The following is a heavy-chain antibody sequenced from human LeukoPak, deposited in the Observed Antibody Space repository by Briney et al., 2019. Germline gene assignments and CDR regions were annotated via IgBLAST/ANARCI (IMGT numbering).Heavy chain of an antibody. CDR2: IYTSGST. J-gene: IGHJ5*02. V-gene: IGHV4-4*07. D-gene: IGHD6-19*01. Sequence: SETLSLTCTVSGGSISSYCWSWTRQPAGKGLEWIGRIYTSGSTNYNPSLKSRVTMSVDTSKNQFSLKLSSVTAADTAVYYCARGSSGGVWFDPWGQGTLVTVSS. CDR3: ARGSSGGVWFDP. CDR1: GGSISSYC.